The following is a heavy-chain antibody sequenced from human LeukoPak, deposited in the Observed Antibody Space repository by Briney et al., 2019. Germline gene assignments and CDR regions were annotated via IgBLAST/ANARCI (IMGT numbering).Heavy chain of an antibody. CDR3: ARGRNAGGPYYSDY. CDR1: GFTFSTYA. Sequence: GGSLRLSCAASGFTFSTYAINWVRQAPGKGLEWVSSINSAGTSKKYADSLKGRFTISRDNAKNSLFLQLSSLIDEDTAVYYCARGRNAGGPYYSDYWGQGTLVTVSS. D-gene: IGHD4-23*01. J-gene: IGHJ4*02. CDR2: INSAGTSK. V-gene: IGHV3-21*01.